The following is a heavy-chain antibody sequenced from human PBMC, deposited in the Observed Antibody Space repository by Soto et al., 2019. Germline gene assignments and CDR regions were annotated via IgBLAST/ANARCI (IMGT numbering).Heavy chain of an antibody. CDR3: ARDLERGREDYYYGMDV. V-gene: IGHV4-30-4*01. CDR2: IYYSGST. CDR1: GGSISSGDYY. J-gene: IGHJ6*02. Sequence: QVQLQESGPGLVKPSQTLSLTCTVSGGSISSGDYYWSWIRQPPGKGLEWIGYIYYSGSTYYNPSLKSRVTISVDTSQNQFSLKLSSVTAADTAVYYCARDLERGREDYYYGMDVWGQGTTVTVSS. D-gene: IGHD1-1*01.